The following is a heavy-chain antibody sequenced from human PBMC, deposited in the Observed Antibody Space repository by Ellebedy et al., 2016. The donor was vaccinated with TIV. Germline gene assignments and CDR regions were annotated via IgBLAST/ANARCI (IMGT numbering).Heavy chain of an antibody. Sequence: AASVKVSCKASGYTFTSYYMHWVRQAPGQGLEWMGIINPSGGSTTYAQKLQGRVTMTRDTSTSTVYIELSSLRSGDTAVYYCARARSSGWLHTPDYWGQGTLVTVSS. CDR1: GYTFTSYY. D-gene: IGHD6-19*01. CDR3: ARARSSGWLHTPDY. J-gene: IGHJ4*02. V-gene: IGHV1-46*04. CDR2: INPSGGST.